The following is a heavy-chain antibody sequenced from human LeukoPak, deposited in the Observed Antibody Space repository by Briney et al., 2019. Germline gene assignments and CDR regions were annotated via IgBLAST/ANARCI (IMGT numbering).Heavy chain of an antibody. J-gene: IGHJ6*02. CDR3: ARVSSVAYYDFWSGYYSGPHPYYYYGMDV. D-gene: IGHD3-3*01. CDR1: GYTFTSYG. Sequence: ASVKVSCKASGYTFTSYGISWVRQAPGQGLEWMGWISAYNGNTNYAQKLQGRVTMTTDTSTSTAYMELRSLRSEDTAVYYCARVSSVAYYDFWSGYYSGPHPYYYYGMDVWGQGTTVTVSS. CDR2: ISAYNGNT. V-gene: IGHV1-18*01.